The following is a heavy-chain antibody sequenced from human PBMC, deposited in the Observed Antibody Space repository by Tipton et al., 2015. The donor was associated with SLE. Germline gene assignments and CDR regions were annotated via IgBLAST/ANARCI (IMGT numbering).Heavy chain of an antibody. D-gene: IGHD1-26*01. CDR2: INHSGST. CDR3: AIEWATNAFDI. Sequence: TLSLTCTVSGGSISSGSYYWSWIRPPPGKGLEWIGEINHSGSTNYNPSLKSRVAISVDTSKNQFSLKLSSVTAADTAVYYCAIEWATNAFDIWGQGTMVTVSS. V-gene: IGHV4-39*07. J-gene: IGHJ3*02. CDR1: GGSISSGSYY.